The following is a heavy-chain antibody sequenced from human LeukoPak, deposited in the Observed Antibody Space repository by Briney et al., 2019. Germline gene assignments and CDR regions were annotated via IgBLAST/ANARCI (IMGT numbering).Heavy chain of an antibody. CDR1: GYTFTSYG. CDR2: ISAYNGNT. Sequence: ASVKVSCKASGYTFTSYGISWVRQAPGQGLEWMGWISAYNGNTNYAQKLQGRVTMTTDTSTSTAYMELRSLRSDDTAVYYCARTYYYDSSGPLNPFDPWGQGTLVTVSS. V-gene: IGHV1-18*01. D-gene: IGHD3-22*01. CDR3: ARTYYYDSSGPLNPFDP. J-gene: IGHJ5*02.